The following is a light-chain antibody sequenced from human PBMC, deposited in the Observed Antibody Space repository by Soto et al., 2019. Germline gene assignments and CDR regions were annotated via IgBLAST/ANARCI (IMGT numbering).Light chain of an antibody. CDR2: GAS. CDR3: QQYSDWVWT. CDR1: QSVSSSY. V-gene: IGKV3-20*01. Sequence: EIVLTQSPGTLSLSPGARATLSCRASQSVSSSYLAWYQQKPGQAPRLLIYGASSRATGIPARFSGSGSGTEFTLTISSLQSEDFAVYYCQQYSDWVWTFGQGTTVDIK. J-gene: IGKJ1*01.